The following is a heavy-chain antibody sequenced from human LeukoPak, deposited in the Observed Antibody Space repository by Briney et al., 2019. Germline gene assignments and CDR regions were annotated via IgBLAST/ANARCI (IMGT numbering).Heavy chain of an antibody. V-gene: IGHV7-4-1*02. D-gene: IGHD2-15*01. Sequence: ASVKVSCKASGYTFTSYAMNWVRQAPGQGLEWMGWINTNTGNPTYAQGFTGRFVFSSDTSVSTAYLQISSLKAEDTAVYYCARDQNDCSGGSCYSFDYWGQGTLVTVSS. CDR2: INTNTGNP. CDR1: GYTFTSYA. CDR3: ARDQNDCSGGSCYSFDY. J-gene: IGHJ4*02.